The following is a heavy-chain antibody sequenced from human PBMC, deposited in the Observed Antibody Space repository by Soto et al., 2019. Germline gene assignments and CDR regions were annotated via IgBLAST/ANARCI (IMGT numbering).Heavy chain of an antibody. CDR2: ISYYGSNK. V-gene: IGHV3-30-3*01. CDR3: ARERELGESDY. Sequence: VQLVESGGGVVQPGRSLRLSCAASGFTFSSYAMHWVRLAPGKGLEWVAVISYYGSNKYFADSVKGRFTISRDNSKNTLYLQMNSLRVEDTALYYCARERELGESDYWGQGTLVTVSS. J-gene: IGHJ4*02. CDR1: GFTFSSYA. D-gene: IGHD1-26*01.